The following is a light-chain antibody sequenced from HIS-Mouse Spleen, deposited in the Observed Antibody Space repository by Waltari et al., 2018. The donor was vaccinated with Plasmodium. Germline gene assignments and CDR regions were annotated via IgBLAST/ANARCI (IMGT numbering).Light chain of an antibody. Sequence: IVLTQSPGTLSLSPAESATLSCRASQSVSSSYLAWYQQKPGQAPRLLIYGASSRATGIPDRFSGSGSGTDFTLTISRLEPEDFAVYYCQQYGSSPYTFGQGTKLEIK. V-gene: IGKV3-20*01. CDR2: GAS. J-gene: IGKJ2*01. CDR1: QSVSSSY. CDR3: QQYGSSPYT.